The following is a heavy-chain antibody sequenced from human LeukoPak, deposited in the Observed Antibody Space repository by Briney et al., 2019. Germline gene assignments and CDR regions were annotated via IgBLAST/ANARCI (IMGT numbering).Heavy chain of an antibody. Sequence: GASVKVSCKASGCTFTSYGISWVRQAPGQGLEWMGWISAYNGNTNYAQKLQGRVTMTTDTSTSTAYMELRSLRSDDTAVYYCARGSHYDSSGDNWFDPWGQGTLVTVSS. D-gene: IGHD3-22*01. CDR2: ISAYNGNT. CDR3: ARGSHYDSSGDNWFDP. V-gene: IGHV1-18*01. J-gene: IGHJ5*02. CDR1: GCTFTSYG.